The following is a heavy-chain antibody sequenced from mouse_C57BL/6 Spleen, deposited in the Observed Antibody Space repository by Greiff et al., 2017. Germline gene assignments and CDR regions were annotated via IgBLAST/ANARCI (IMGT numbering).Heavy chain of an antibody. CDR2: IYPGSGNT. Sequence: QVQLKESGAELVRPGASVKLSCKASGYTFTDYYINWVKQRPGQGLEWIARIYPGSGNTYYNEKFKGKATLTAEKSSSTAYMQLSSLTSEDSAVYYCARFAQENAMDYWGQGTSVTVSS. J-gene: IGHJ4*01. CDR3: ARFAQENAMDY. CDR1: GYTFTDYY. V-gene: IGHV1-76*01. D-gene: IGHD3-2*02.